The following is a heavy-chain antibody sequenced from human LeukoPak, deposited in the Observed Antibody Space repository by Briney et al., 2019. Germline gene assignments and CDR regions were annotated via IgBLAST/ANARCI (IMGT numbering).Heavy chain of an antibody. D-gene: IGHD1-1*01. J-gene: IGHJ4*02. V-gene: IGHV3-23*01. CDR1: GFTFKSYA. CDR2: ISGSGGST. Sequence: GGSLRLSCAASGFTFKSYAMNWVRQAPGKGLEWVSGISGSGGSTYYADSVKGRFSISRDNSKNTLYLQMSSLRAEDTAVYFCAKVYVWNEYYFDYWGQGTLVTVSS. CDR3: AKVYVWNEYYFDY.